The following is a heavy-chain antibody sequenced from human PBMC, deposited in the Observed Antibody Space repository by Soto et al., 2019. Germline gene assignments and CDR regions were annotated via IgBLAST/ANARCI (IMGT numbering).Heavy chain of an antibody. V-gene: IGHV3-53*01. D-gene: IGHD1-1*01. Sequence: GGSLRLSCAAFGFTVSGQKYVAWVRQAPGKGLEWVSALYDLDGTYYADSVKGRCTTSSDSSRTTVYLQMNSLRPDDPVGYSGAKWNLQEHAYDIWGQGTMVTVSS. CDR2: LYDLDGT. J-gene: IGHJ3*02. CDR3: AKWNLQEHAYDI. CDR1: GFTVSGQKY.